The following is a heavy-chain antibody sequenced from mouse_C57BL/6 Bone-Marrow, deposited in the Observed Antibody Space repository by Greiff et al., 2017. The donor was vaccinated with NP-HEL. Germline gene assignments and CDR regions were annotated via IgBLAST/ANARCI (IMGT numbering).Heavy chain of an antibody. CDR1: GFTFSDFY. D-gene: IGHD4-1*01. J-gene: IGHJ1*03. CDR2: SRNKANDYTT. CDR3: ARDNWDWYFDV. Sequence: EVKLMESGGGLVQSGRSLRLSCATSGFTFSDFYMEWVRQAPGKGLEWIAASRNKANDYTTEYSASVKGRFIVSRDTSQSILYPQMNALRAEDTAIYYCARDNWDWYFDVWGTGTTVTVSS. V-gene: IGHV7-1*01.